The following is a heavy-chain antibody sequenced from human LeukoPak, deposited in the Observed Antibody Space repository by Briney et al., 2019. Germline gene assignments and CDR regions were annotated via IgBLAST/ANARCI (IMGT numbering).Heavy chain of an antibody. D-gene: IGHD3-22*01. V-gene: IGHV1-18*01. Sequence: ASVKVSCKASGYTFTSYGISWVRQAPGQGLEWMGWISAYNGNTNYAQKLQGRVTMTTDTSTSTAYMELRSLRSDDTAVYYCARTPIVVVITTFIGAFGIWSQGTMVTVSS. J-gene: IGHJ3*02. CDR3: ARTPIVVVITTFIGAFGI. CDR1: GYTFTSYG. CDR2: ISAYNGNT.